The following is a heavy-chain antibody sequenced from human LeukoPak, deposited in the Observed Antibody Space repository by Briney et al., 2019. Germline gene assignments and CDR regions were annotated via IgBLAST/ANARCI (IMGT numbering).Heavy chain of an antibody. D-gene: IGHD7-27*01. CDR1: GFTFSRYN. Sequence: GGSLRLSCGASGFTFSRYNMNWVRQAPGKGLEWVSYISTSSSTIYYADSVKGRLTISRDNAMNSLYLQMNSLRDEDTAVYYCARATGDCWGQGTLVTVSS. J-gene: IGHJ4*02. CDR2: ISTSSSTI. V-gene: IGHV3-48*02. CDR3: ARATGDC.